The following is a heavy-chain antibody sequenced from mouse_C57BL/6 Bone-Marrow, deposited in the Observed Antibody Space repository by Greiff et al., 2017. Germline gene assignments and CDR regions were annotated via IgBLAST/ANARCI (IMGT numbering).Heavy chain of an antibody. Sequence: QVQLQQPGAELVKPGASVKLSCKASGYTFTSYWMQWVKQRPGQGLEWIGEIDPSDSSTNYNQKFKGKATLTVDTSSSTAYMRLSSLTSEDSAVYDCASICYYGSSSNYYAMDYWGQGTSVTVSS. CDR3: ASICYYGSSSNYYAMDY. V-gene: IGHV1-50*01. D-gene: IGHD1-1*01. J-gene: IGHJ4*01. CDR1: GYTFTSYW. CDR2: IDPSDSST.